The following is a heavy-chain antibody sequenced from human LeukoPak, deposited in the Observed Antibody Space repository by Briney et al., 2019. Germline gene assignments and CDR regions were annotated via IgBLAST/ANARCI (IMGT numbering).Heavy chain of an antibody. J-gene: IGHJ4*02. CDR3: ARVYRYYYDSSGYDYFDY. Sequence: GGSLRLSCAASGFTFSSYAMHWVRQAPGKGLEWVAVISYDGSNKYYADSVKGRFTISRDNSKNTLYLQMNSLRAEDTAVYYCARVYRYYYDSSGYDYFDYRGQGTLVTVSS. D-gene: IGHD3-22*01. CDR2: ISYDGSNK. CDR1: GFTFSSYA. V-gene: IGHV3-30-3*01.